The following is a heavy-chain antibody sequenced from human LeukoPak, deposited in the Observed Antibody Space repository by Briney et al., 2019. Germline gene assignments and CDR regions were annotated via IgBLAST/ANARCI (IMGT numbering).Heavy chain of an antibody. V-gene: IGHV1-69*04. Sequence: ASVKVSCKASGGTFSSYAISWVRQAPGQGLEWMGRIIPMLGIANYAQKFQGRVTITADKSTSTGYMELSSLRSEDTAVYYCARDWNPESHKLAYCGGDCYPPFDYWGQGTLVTVSS. CDR3: ARDWNPESHKLAYCGGDCYPPFDY. CDR2: IIPMLGIA. J-gene: IGHJ4*02. D-gene: IGHD2-21*02. CDR1: GGTFSSYA.